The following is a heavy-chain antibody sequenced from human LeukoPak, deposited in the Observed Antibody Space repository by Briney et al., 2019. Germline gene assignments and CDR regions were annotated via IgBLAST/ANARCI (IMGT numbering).Heavy chain of an antibody. D-gene: IGHD6-19*01. CDR2: MYYNGNT. Sequence: SETLSLTCTVSGDSLTTSYWSCIRQPPRKGLEWIGYMYYNGNTNSNPSLKSRVTMSVDTPKNKFSLKLSSVTAADTAVYYCARDIAVASYWYFDLWGRGTLVTVSS. CDR3: ARDIAVASYWYFDL. J-gene: IGHJ2*01. CDR1: GDSLTTSY. V-gene: IGHV4-59*01.